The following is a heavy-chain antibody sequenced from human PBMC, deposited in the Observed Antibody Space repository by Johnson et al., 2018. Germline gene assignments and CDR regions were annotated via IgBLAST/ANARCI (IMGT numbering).Heavy chain of an antibody. J-gene: IGHJ1*01. CDR3: ARDLTTVTTNSEYFQP. D-gene: IGHD4-17*01. CDR1: GFIFSDYY. V-gene: IGHV3-11*04. CDR2: ISSDGSAI. Sequence: QVQLVQSGGDLVRPGGSLRLSCAASGFIFSDYYMSWTRQAPGKGLEWVSYISSDGSAIYNADSVKGRFTISRDNAKNSLYLQMNSLRAEDTAVYYCARDLTTVTTNSEYFQPWGQGTLVTVSS.